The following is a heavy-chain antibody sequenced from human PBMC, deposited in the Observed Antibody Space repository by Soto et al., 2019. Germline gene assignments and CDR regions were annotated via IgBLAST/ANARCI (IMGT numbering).Heavy chain of an antibody. CDR3: ARVLRGWFDP. J-gene: IGHJ5*02. V-gene: IGHV4-4*02. CDR2: ISHSGIT. Sequence: SETPSLTCAVSGGSITSANWWTWVRQPPGGGLEWIGEISHSGITNYKASLKSRVTMSVDKTKNDVSLKLTSVTAADTAVYYCARVLRGWFDPWGQGTPVTVSS. CDR1: GGSITSANW.